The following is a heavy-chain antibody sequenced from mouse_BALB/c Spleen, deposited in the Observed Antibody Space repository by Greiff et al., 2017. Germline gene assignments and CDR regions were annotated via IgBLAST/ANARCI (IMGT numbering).Heavy chain of an antibody. D-gene: IGHD2-10*01. Sequence: QVQLQQSGAELAKPGASVKMSCKASGYTFTSYWMHWVKQRPGQGLEWIGYINPSTGYTEYNQKFKDKATLTADKSSSTAYMQLSSLTSEDSAVYYCASPYYGNEDYAMDYWGQGTSVTVSS. J-gene: IGHJ4*01. CDR1: GYTFTSYW. V-gene: IGHV1-7*01. CDR3: ASPYYGNEDYAMDY. CDR2: INPSTGYT.